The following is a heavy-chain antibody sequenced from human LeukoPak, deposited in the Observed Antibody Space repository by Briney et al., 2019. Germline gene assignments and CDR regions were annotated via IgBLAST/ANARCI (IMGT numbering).Heavy chain of an antibody. CDR2: ISSSSSYI. Sequence: GGSLRLSCAASGFTFSSYSMNWVRQAPGKGLEWVSSISSSSSYIYYADSVKGRFTISGDNAKNSLYLQMNSLRAEDTAVYYCAREVVANEDAFDIWGQGTMVTVSS. CDR3: AREVVANEDAFDI. J-gene: IGHJ3*02. D-gene: IGHD2-15*01. CDR1: GFTFSSYS. V-gene: IGHV3-21*01.